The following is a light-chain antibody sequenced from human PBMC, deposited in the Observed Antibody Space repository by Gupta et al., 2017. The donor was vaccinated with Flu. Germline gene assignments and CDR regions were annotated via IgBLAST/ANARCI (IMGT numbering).Light chain of an antibody. CDR1: QGISSF. V-gene: IGKV1-39*01. Sequence: VGDSVTIACRESQGISSFLNWYQQRPGNAPKLLISGASTLQSGVPSRFSGSGFGTDFTLTITSLQPEDFATYYCQQSHRSPTFGGGTRVEIK. J-gene: IGKJ4*01. CDR3: QQSHRSPT. CDR2: GAS.